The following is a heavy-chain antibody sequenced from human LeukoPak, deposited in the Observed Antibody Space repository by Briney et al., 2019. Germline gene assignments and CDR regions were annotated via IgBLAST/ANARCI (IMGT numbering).Heavy chain of an antibody. CDR1: GYTFTSYY. CDR2: SDPKSGAK. D-gene: IGHD3-22*01. J-gene: IGHJ4*02. V-gene: IGHV1-2*02. Sequence: ASVKVSCKTSGYTFTSYYIHWLRQAPGQRFEWMGWSDPKSGAKKYEHFQGRVTMTRDTSISTAYMELSSLRSEDTAVYYCATDYYYDSSGSYYTVDYWGQGTLVTVSS. CDR3: ATDYYYDSSGSYYTVDY.